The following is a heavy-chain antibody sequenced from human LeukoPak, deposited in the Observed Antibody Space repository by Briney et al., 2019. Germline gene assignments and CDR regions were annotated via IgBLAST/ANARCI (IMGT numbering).Heavy chain of an antibody. CDR3: ARDGYSSSWYERSYNWFDP. J-gene: IGHJ5*02. CDR1: GFTFDDYG. CDR2: INWNGGST. D-gene: IGHD6-13*01. Sequence: PGGSLRLSCAASGFTFDDYGMSWVRQAPGKGLEWVSGINWNGGSTGYADSVKGRFTISRDNAKNSLYLQMNSLRAEDTALYYCARDGYSSSWYERSYNWFDPWGQGTLVTVSS. V-gene: IGHV3-20*04.